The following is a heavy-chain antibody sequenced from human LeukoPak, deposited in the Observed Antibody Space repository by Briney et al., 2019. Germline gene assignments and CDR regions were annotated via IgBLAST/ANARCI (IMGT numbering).Heavy chain of an antibody. Sequence: GASVKVSCKASGYTITGYYMHWVRQAPGQGLEWMGWINPNSGGTNYAQKFQGRVTMTRDTSISTAYMELSRLRSDDTAVYYCARVYSNYAGVYPFDYWGQGTLVTVSS. V-gene: IGHV1-2*02. J-gene: IGHJ4*02. D-gene: IGHD4-11*01. CDR3: ARVYSNYAGVYPFDY. CDR2: INPNSGGT. CDR1: GYTITGYY.